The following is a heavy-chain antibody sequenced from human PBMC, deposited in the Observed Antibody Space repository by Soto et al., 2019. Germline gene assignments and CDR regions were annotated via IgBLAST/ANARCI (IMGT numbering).Heavy chain of an antibody. CDR3: ARSVAVPGAHIDY. J-gene: IGHJ4*02. D-gene: IGHD6-19*01. Sequence: SETLSLRCRFSGCSIRGSYWSWIRQSPGKGLEWLGYVYYTGSTNYSPSLRSRVSISVDTSKNEFSLRLSSVTAADTAVYFCARSVAVPGAHIDYWGEGSQVTV. V-gene: IGHV4-59*01. CDR1: GCSIRGSY. CDR2: VYYTGST.